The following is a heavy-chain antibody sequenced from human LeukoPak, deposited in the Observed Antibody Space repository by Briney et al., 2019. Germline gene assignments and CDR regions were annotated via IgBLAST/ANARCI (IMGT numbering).Heavy chain of an antibody. V-gene: IGHV4-30-2*01. CDR2: IYHSGST. CDR1: GGSISSGGYS. J-gene: IGHJ6*02. Sequence: PSETLSLTCAVSGGSISSGGYSWSWIRQPPGKGLEWIGYIYHSGSTYYNPSLKSRVTISVDRSKNQFSLKLSSVTAADTAVYYCARAPAYGDYYYYYGMDVWGQGTTVIVSS. CDR3: ARAPAYGDYYYYYGMDV. D-gene: IGHD4-17*01.